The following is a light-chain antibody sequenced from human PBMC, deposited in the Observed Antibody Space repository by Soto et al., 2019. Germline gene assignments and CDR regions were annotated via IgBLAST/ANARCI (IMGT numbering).Light chain of an antibody. Sequence: EIVLTQSPGTLSLSPGEGATLSCRASQSINSNVLAWYQHKVGQAPRLLIHAASIRATGIPDRFSGSGSGTDFTLTISRLEPEDFAVYYCQQYGSSHMYSFGQGTKLEIK. CDR2: AAS. J-gene: IGKJ2*03. CDR3: QQYGSSHMYS. CDR1: QSINSNV. V-gene: IGKV3-20*01.